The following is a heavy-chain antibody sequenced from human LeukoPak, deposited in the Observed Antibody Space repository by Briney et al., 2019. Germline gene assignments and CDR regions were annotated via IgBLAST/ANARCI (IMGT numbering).Heavy chain of an antibody. D-gene: IGHD1-1*01. J-gene: IGHJ4*02. CDR1: GFTFSSYG. V-gene: IGHV3-30*02. Sequence: PGRSLRLSCAASGFTFSSYGMHWVRQAPGKGLEWVAFIRYDGSNKYYVDSVKGRFTFSRDNSKNTLYLQMNSLRGEDTAVYFCAKDKDPWKSTAISDFDYWGQGTLVTVSS. CDR2: IRYDGSNK. CDR3: AKDKDPWKSTAISDFDY.